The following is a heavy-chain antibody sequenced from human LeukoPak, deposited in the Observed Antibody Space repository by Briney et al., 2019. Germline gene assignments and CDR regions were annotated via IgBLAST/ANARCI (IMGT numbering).Heavy chain of an antibody. Sequence: SQTLSLTCTVSGGSISSGSYYWSWIRQPAGKGLEWIGRIYTSGSTNYNPSLKSRVTISADTSKNQFSLKLSSVTAADTAVYYCARDVSTDNWFDPWGQGTLVTVSS. D-gene: IGHD2/OR15-2a*01. CDR1: GGSISSGSYY. CDR3: ARDVSTDNWFDP. V-gene: IGHV4-61*02. J-gene: IGHJ5*02. CDR2: IYTSGST.